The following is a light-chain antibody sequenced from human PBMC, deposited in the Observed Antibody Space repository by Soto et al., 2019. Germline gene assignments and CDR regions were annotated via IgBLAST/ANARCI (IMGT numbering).Light chain of an antibody. CDR1: SSDIGDSNF. CDR3: SSYTSTTTVRFV. J-gene: IGLJ1*01. V-gene: IGLV2-14*01. CDR2: DVS. Sequence: QSVLAQPASVSGSPGQSITISCTGTSSDIGDSNFVSWYQHHPGKAPKLLIYDVSDRPSRISSRFSGSKSANTASLTISGLQAEDEALYYCSSYTSTTTVRFVFGTWTKVTVL.